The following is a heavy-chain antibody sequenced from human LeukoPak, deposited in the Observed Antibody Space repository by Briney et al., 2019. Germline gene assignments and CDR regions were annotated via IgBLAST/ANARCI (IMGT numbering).Heavy chain of an antibody. CDR3: ASFYDTSGRDY. V-gene: IGHV3-48*03. CDR2: IGSSGSPI. J-gene: IGHJ4*02. Sequence: GGSLRLSCAASGFTFSSYAMSWVRQAPGKGLEWVSYIGSSGSPIYYADSVKGRFTISRDNAKNSLYLQMNSLRAEDTALYYCASFYDTSGRDYWGQGILVTVSS. CDR1: GFTFSSYA. D-gene: IGHD3-22*01.